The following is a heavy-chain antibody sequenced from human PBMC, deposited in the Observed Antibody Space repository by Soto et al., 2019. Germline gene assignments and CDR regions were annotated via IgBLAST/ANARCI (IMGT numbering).Heavy chain of an antibody. CDR2: ISFDGRNT. CDR1: GFTFNSYG. J-gene: IGHJ4*02. V-gene: IGHV3-30*18. Sequence: PGGSLRLSCAASGFTFNSYGMHWVRQAPGKGLEWVVVISFDGRNTYYADTVKSRFTISRDNTKNTPYQQMNSLRAEDTAVYYCAKGATSSWYGGHFDCWGQGT. CDR3: AKGATSSWYGGHFDC. D-gene: IGHD6-13*01.